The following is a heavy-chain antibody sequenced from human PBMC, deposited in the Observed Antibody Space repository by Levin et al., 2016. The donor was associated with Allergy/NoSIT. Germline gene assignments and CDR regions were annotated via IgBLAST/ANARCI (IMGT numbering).Heavy chain of an antibody. CDR1: GFTFSSYW. CDR2: IKQDGSEK. Sequence: GGSLRLSCAASGFTFSSYWMSWVRQAPGKGLEWVANIKQDGSEKYYVDSVKGRFTISRDNAKNSLYLQMNSLRAEDTAVYYCARLPTFGELYTYGMDVWGQGTTVTVSS. J-gene: IGHJ6*02. D-gene: IGHD3-10*01. CDR3: ARLPTFGELYTYGMDV. V-gene: IGHV3-7*03.